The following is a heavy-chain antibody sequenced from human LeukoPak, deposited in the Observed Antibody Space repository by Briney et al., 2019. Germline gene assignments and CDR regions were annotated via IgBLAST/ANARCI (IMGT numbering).Heavy chain of an antibody. CDR3: ARARFSNYVGYYFDY. Sequence: SVKVSCKASGGTFSSYAISWVRQAPGQGLEWMGRMMPILGAANYAQKFQGRVTITADRSTSTAYMELSSLRSEDTAVYFCARARFSNYVGYYFDYWGQGTLVTVSS. V-gene: IGHV1-69*04. D-gene: IGHD4-11*01. J-gene: IGHJ4*02. CDR1: GGTFSSYA. CDR2: MMPILGAA.